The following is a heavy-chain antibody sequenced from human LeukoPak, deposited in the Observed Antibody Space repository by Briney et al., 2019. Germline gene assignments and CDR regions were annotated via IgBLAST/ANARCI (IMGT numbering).Heavy chain of an antibody. J-gene: IGHJ4*02. CDR2: INHSGST. Sequence: SETLSLTCAVYGGSFSGYYWSWIRQPPGKGLEWIGEINHSGSTNYNPSLKSRVTISVDTSKNQFSLKLSSVTAADTAVYYCARSANAFNYWGQGPLVPV. CDR1: GGSFSGYY. CDR3: ARSANAFNY. V-gene: IGHV4-34*01.